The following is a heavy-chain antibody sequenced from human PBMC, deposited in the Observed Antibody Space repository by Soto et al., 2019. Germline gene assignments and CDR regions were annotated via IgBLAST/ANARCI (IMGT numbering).Heavy chain of an antibody. Sequence: QVQLQESGPGLVKPSQTLSLTCTVSGGSISSGGYYWSWIRQHPGKGLEWIGYIYYSGSTYYNPSLKRRVTISVDTSKNQFSLKLSSVTAADTAVYYCARGSGAGDYENYFDLWGRGTLVTVSS. CDR2: IYYSGST. V-gene: IGHV4-31*03. J-gene: IGHJ2*01. CDR1: GGSISSGGYY. D-gene: IGHD4-17*01. CDR3: ARGSGAGDYENYFDL.